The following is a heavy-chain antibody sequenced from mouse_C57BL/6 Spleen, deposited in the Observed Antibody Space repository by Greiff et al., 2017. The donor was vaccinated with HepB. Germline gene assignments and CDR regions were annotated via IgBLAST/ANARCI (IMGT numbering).Heavy chain of an antibody. J-gene: IGHJ2*01. CDR2: IDPSDSYT. V-gene: IGHV1-69*01. CDR3: ARGGNSFDY. CDR1: GYTFTSYW. Sequence: VQLQQSGAELVMPGASVKLSCKASGYTFTSYWMHWVKQRPGQGLEWIGEIDPSDSYTNYNQKFKGKSTLTVDKSSSTAYMKLSSLTSEDSAVYYCARGGNSFDYWGQGTTLTVSS.